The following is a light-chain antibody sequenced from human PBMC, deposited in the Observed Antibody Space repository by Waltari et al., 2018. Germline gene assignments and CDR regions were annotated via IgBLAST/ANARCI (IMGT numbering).Light chain of an antibody. Sequence: QSALTQPASVSGSPGQSVTISCTGTSRYVGSYNSVSLYQQHPGKTPQLLISDVSNRPSGVSNRVSGSKSGNTASLTISGLQAEDEADYYCSSYTSSSTVIFGGGTNLTVL. V-gene: IGLV2-14*03. CDR1: SRYVGSYNS. CDR2: DVS. CDR3: SSYTSSSTVI. J-gene: IGLJ2*01.